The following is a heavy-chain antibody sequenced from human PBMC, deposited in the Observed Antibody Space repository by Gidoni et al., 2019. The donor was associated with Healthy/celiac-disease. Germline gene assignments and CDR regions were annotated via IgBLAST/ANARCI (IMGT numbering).Heavy chain of an antibody. CDR3: AFAATGSGIGWFDP. Sequence: QLQLQESGPGLVKPSETLSLTCPVPGGSISSSSYYWGWIRQPPGKGLEWIGSIYYSGSTYYNPSLKSRVTISVDTSKNQFSLKLSSVTAADTAVYYCAFAATGSGIGWFDPWGQGTLVTVSS. D-gene: IGHD3-10*01. J-gene: IGHJ5*02. CDR2: IYYSGST. V-gene: IGHV4-39*07. CDR1: GGSISSSSYY.